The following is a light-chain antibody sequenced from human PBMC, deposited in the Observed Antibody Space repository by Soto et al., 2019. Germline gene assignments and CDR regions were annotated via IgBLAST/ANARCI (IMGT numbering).Light chain of an antibody. V-gene: IGKV1-5*03. CDR1: QSISIW. CDR3: QQYNRYWT. Sequence: DIQMTQSPSTLSASVGDRVTITCRASQSISIWLAWYQHKAGKAPKLLIYKASSVESGVPSRFSGSGSGTEVTLTISSLQPDDFATYYCQQYNRYWTFGQGTKVELK. CDR2: KAS. J-gene: IGKJ1*01.